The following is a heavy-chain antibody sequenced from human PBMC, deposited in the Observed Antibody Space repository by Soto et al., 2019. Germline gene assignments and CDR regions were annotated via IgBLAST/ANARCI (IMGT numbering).Heavy chain of an antibody. CDR3: ASGIQLWLRRINNGYSG. CDR2: IITMFGTA. D-gene: IGHD5-18*01. J-gene: IGHJ4*02. CDR1: GGTFSTYA. Sequence: QVQLVQSGAEVKKPESSVKVSCKAPGGTFSTYAISWVRQAPGQGLECMGGIITMFGTANYAQRFQDRVTITADESTNTVYAELSRLRSEDTAVYFCASGIQLWLRRINNGYSGWGQGTLVTVSS. V-gene: IGHV1-69*12.